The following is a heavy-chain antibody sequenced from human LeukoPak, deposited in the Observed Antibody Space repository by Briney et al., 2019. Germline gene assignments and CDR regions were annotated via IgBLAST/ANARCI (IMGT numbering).Heavy chain of an antibody. D-gene: IGHD6-13*01. Sequence: GGSLRLSCAASGFTFSSSGMNWVRQAPGKGLEWVSSISSSSSYIYYADSVKGRFTISRDNSKNTLYLQMNSLRAEDTAVYYCAKADFGSSWYVLDYWGQGTLVTVSS. J-gene: IGHJ4*02. V-gene: IGHV3-21*04. CDR1: GFTFSSSG. CDR3: AKADFGSSWYVLDY. CDR2: ISSSSSYI.